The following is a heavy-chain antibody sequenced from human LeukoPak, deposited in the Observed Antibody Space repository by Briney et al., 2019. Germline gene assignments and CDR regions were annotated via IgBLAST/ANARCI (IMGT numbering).Heavy chain of an antibody. CDR3: AVTTVTLFDY. V-gene: IGHV4-38-2*02. D-gene: IGHD4-17*01. Sequence: PSETLSLTCTVSGYSISSGYYWGWIRQPPGKGLEWIGSIYHSGSTYYNPSLKSRVTISVDTSKNQFSLKLSSVTAADTAVYYCAVTTVTLFDYWGQGTLVTVSS. CDR1: GYSISSGYY. J-gene: IGHJ4*02. CDR2: IYHSGST.